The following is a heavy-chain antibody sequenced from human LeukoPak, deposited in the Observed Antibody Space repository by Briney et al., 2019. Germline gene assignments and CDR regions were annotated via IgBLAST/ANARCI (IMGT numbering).Heavy chain of an antibody. D-gene: IGHD4-17*01. CDR2: IYYSGST. J-gene: IGHJ4*02. Sequence: SETLSLTCTVSGGSISSYYWSWIRQPPGKGLEWIGYIYYSGSTNYNPSLESRVTISVDTSKNQFSLKLSSVTAADTAVYYCARHGPYGDPFDYWGQGTLVTVSS. CDR3: ARHGPYGDPFDY. CDR1: GGSISSYY. V-gene: IGHV4-59*08.